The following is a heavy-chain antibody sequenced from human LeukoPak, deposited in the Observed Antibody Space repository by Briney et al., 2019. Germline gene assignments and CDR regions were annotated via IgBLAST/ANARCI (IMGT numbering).Heavy chain of an antibody. CDR1: GGSISSYY. J-gene: IGHJ5*02. CDR2: IYYSGST. Sequence: SETLSLTCTVSGGSISSYYWSWIRQPPGKGLEWIGYIYYSGSTNYNPSLKSRVTISVDTFKNQFSLKLSSVTAADTAVYYCAREVYGSGSYWFDPWGQGTLVTVSS. D-gene: IGHD3-10*01. V-gene: IGHV4-59*01. CDR3: AREVYGSGSYWFDP.